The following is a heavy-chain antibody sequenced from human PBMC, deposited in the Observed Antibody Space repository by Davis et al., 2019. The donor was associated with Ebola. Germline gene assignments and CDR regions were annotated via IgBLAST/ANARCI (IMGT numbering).Heavy chain of an antibody. J-gene: IGHJ4*02. D-gene: IGHD3-10*01. CDR3: TRGPTGVIDY. V-gene: IGHV1-69*02. Sequence: SVKVSCKASGGTFSSYTISWVRQAPGQGLEWMGRIIPILGIANYAQKFQGRVTITADKSTSTAYMELSSLRSDDTAVYYCTRGPTGVIDYWGQGSLVTVSS. CDR2: IIPILGIA. CDR1: GGTFSSYT.